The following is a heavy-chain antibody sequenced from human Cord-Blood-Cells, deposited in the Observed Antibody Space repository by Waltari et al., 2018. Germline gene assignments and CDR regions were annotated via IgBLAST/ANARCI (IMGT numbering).Heavy chain of an antibody. CDR2: INAGNGNT. Sequence: QVQLVQSGAEVKKPGASVKVSCKASGYTFTSYAMHWVRQAPGQRLEWMGWINAGNGNTKYSQKFQGRVTITRDTSASTAYMELSSLRSEDTAVYYCARKGYCSGGSCSDAFDIWGQGTMVTVSS. CDR1: GYTFTSYA. CDR3: ARKGYCSGGSCSDAFDI. V-gene: IGHV1-3*01. D-gene: IGHD2-15*01. J-gene: IGHJ3*02.